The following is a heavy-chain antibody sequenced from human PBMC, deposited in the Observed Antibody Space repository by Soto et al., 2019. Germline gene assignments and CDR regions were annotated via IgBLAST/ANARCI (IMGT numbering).Heavy chain of an antibody. V-gene: IGHV5-51*01. CDR3: ARRDGSGSYVIYSAFDI. J-gene: IGHJ3*02. D-gene: IGHD3-10*01. Sequence: GESLKISCEGSGYSLTNYWIGWVRQKPGKGLEWMGIINPGDSDTRYSPSFQGQVTISADKSMSTAYLQWSSLRASDTAMYYCARRDGSGSYVIYSAFDIWGQGTMVTLSS. CDR1: GYSLTNYW. CDR2: INPGDSDT.